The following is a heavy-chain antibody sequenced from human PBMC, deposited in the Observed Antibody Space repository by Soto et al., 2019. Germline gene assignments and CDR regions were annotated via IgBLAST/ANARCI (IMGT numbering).Heavy chain of an antibody. J-gene: IGHJ6*02. CDR2: FIPIYGTR. CDR1: GGTFSRYA. D-gene: IGHD4-17*01. Sequence: LVKVSCKASGGTFSRYAISWVRRAPGQGLEWIGGFIPIYGTRNYAQKFQGRVTITADESTSTAYMELSSLRSEDTAVYYCARAERPYGDYDNYYYAMDVWDQGTSVTVSS. CDR3: ARAERPYGDYDNYYYAMDV. V-gene: IGHV1-69*13.